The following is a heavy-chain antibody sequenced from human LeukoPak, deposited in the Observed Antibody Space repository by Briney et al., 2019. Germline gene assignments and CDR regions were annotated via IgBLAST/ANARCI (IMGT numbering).Heavy chain of an antibody. D-gene: IGHD3-10*02. CDR1: GYTFTGYY. J-gene: IGHJ6*04. V-gene: IGHV1-2*02. CDR2: INPNSGGT. Sequence: ASVKVSCKASGYTFTGYYMHWVRQAPGQGLEWMGWINPNSGGTNYAQKSQGRVTMTRDTSISTAYMELSRLRSDDTAVYYCAELGITMIGGVWGKGTTVTISS. CDR3: AELGITMIGGV.